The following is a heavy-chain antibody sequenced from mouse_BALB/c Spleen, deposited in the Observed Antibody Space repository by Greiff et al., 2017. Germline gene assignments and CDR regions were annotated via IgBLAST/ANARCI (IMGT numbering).Heavy chain of an antibody. D-gene: IGHD3-2*01. CDR2: IWSGGST. CDR3: ATEVTARAFAY. V-gene: IGHV2-2*02. Sequence: QVQLQQSGPGLVQPSQSLSITCTVSGFSLTSYGVHWVRQSPGKGLEWLGVIWSGGSTDYNAAFLSRLSISKDNSKSQVFFKMNSLQANDTAIYYCATEVTARAFAYWGQGTLVTVSA. J-gene: IGHJ3*01. CDR1: GFSLTSYG.